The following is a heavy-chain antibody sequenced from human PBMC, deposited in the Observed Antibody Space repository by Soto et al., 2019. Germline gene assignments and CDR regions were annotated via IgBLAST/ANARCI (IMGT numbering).Heavy chain of an antibody. J-gene: IGHJ4*02. CDR2: INHSGST. Sequence: SETLSLTCAVYGGSFSGYYWSWIRQPPGKGLEWIGEINHSGSTNYNPSLKSRVTISVDTSKSQFSLKLSSVTAADTAVYCCARGVGLGYCTNGVCPRGDYWGQGTLVTVSS. CDR3: ARGVGLGYCTNGVCPRGDY. D-gene: IGHD2-8*01. V-gene: IGHV4-34*01. CDR1: GGSFSGYY.